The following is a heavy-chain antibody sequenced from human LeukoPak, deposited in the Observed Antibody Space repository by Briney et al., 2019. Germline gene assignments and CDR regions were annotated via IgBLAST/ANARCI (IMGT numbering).Heavy chain of an antibody. V-gene: IGHV1-46*01. Sequence: VASVKVSCKASGYTLTSYYMHWVRQAPGQGLEWMGIINPSGGSTRYAQKFQGRVTMTRDTSTSTVYMELSSLRSDDTAFYYCAREYSSSLELDYWGQGTLVTVSS. CDR2: INPSGGST. CDR1: GYTLTSYY. J-gene: IGHJ4*02. CDR3: AREYSSSLELDY. D-gene: IGHD6-6*01.